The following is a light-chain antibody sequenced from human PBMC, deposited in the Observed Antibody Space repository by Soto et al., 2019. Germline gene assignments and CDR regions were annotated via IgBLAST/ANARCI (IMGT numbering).Light chain of an antibody. CDR3: AAWDDSLSAWV. Sequence: QSVLTQPPSASGTPGQRVTISCSGSRSKIGSKSVQWYQQLPGTVPKLLIYKNNQRPSGVPDRFSGSKSGTSASLAISGLRSEDEGDYFCAAWDDSLSAWVFGGGTKVTVL. CDR2: KNN. CDR1: RSKIGSKS. J-gene: IGLJ3*02. V-gene: IGLV1-47*01.